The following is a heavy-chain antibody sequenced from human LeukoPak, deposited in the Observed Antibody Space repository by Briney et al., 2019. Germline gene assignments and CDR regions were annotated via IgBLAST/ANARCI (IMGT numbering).Heavy chain of an antibody. Sequence: GASVKVSCKASGYTFTGYYMHWVRQAPGQGLEWMGWINPNSGGTNYAQKFQGRVTMTRDTSISTAYMELSRLRFDDTAVYYCARGGYSIEYYYYYMDVWGKGTTVTVSS. J-gene: IGHJ6*03. D-gene: IGHD5-18*01. CDR3: ARGGYSIEYYYYYMDV. V-gene: IGHV1-2*02. CDR2: INPNSGGT. CDR1: GYTFTGYY.